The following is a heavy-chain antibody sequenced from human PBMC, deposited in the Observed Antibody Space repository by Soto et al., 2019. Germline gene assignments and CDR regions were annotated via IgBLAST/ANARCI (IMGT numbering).Heavy chain of an antibody. CDR2: IYWDDDK. V-gene: IGHV2-5*02. CDR1: AFSLSTGVVG. CDR3: IQSRCGGDCLQSYASYYYYGMDV. D-gene: IGHD2-21*02. Sequence: QITLKESGPTLVKPTQTLTLTCTFSAFSLSTGVVGVGWIRQPPGKALEWLALIYWDDDKRYSPSMRSRLTINNDTSKNQVVLTMTNMDPVDTATYYCIQSRCGGDCLQSYASYYYYGMDVWGEGTTVTVSS. J-gene: IGHJ6*04.